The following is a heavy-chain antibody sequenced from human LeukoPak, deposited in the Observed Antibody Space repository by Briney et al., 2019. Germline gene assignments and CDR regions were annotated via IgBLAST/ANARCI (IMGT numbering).Heavy chain of an antibody. J-gene: IGHJ4*02. CDR2: IYTSGST. D-gene: IGHD3-10*01. V-gene: IGHV4-4*07. Sequence: PSVTLSLTCTVSIGSISSYYWSWIRQPAGKGLEWIRHIYTSGSTNYNHSLKSRVTISVDTSKNQFSLKLSSVTAADTAVYYCARSLIHMVRGVYYFDYWGQGTLVTVSS. CDR3: ARSLIHMVRGVYYFDY. CDR1: IGSISSYY.